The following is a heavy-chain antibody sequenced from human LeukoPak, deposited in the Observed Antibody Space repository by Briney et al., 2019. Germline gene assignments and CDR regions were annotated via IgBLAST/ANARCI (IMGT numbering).Heavy chain of an antibody. V-gene: IGHV4-31*03. J-gene: IGHJ5*02. CDR3: ARTKSVPAASIGFDP. CDR1: GGSISSGGYY. CDR2: IYYSGST. Sequence: SETLSLTCTVSGGSISSGGYYWSWIRQHPGKGLEWIGYIYYSGSTYYSPSLKSRVTISVDTSKNQFSLKLSSVTAADTAVYYCARTKSVPAASIGFDPWGQGTLVTVSS. D-gene: IGHD2-2*01.